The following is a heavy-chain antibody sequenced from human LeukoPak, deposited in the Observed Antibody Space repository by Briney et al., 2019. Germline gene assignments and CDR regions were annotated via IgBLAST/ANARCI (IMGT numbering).Heavy chain of an antibody. J-gene: IGHJ6*02. CDR3: ARRSDYYYYGMDV. V-gene: IGHV3-48*04. Sequence: GGSLRLSCAASGFTFSSYSMNWVRQAPGKGLEWVSYISSSSSTIYYADSVKGRFTISRDDAKNSLYLQMNSLRAEDTAVYYCARRSDYYYYGMDVWGQGTTVTVSS. CDR2: ISSSSSTI. CDR1: GFTFSSYS.